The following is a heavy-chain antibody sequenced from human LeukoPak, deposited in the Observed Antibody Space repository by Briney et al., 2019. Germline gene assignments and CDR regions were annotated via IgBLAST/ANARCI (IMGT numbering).Heavy chain of an antibody. CDR2: ISYDGSNK. Sequence: GRSLRLSCAASGFTFSSFAMHWVRQAPGKGLEWVAVISYDGSNKYFADSVTGRFTISRDNSKNTLYLQMNSLRAEDTAVYYCARDQMIAAAGLDYWGQGTLVTVSS. CDR1: GFTFSSFA. J-gene: IGHJ4*02. V-gene: IGHV3-30-3*01. CDR3: ARDQMIAAAGLDY. D-gene: IGHD6-13*01.